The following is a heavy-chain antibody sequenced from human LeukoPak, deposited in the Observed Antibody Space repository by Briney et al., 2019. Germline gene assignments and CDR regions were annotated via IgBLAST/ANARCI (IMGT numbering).Heavy chain of an antibody. Sequence: GGSLRLSCVASGFTFSVYWMSWVRQAPGKGLEWVANIKEDGSEKYYVDSVKGRFTISRDNAKNSLYLQMSSLRAEDAAVYYCARGNRYYGSLTPDYWGQGTLVTVSS. CDR2: IKEDGSEK. CDR3: ARGNRYYGSLTPDY. V-gene: IGHV3-7*01. CDR1: GFTFSVYW. D-gene: IGHD3-10*01. J-gene: IGHJ4*02.